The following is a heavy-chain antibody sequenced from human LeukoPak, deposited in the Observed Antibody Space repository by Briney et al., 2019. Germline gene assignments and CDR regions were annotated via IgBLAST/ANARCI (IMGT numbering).Heavy chain of an antibody. Sequence: SETLPLTCAVYGGSLSGYYWSWIRQPPGKGLEWIGEINHSGSTNYNPSLKSRVTISVDTSKNQFSLKLSSVTAADTAVYYCARGRPVLLRFGELSHGLDPWGQGTLVTVSS. J-gene: IGHJ5*02. CDR3: ARGRPVLLRFGELSHGLDP. CDR2: INHSGST. V-gene: IGHV4-34*01. D-gene: IGHD3-10*01. CDR1: GGSLSGYY.